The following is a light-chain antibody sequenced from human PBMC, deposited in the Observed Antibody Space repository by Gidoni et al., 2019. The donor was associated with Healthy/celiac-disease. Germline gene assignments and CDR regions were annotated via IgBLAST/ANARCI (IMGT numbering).Light chain of an antibody. CDR3: QQYGRSPWT. CDR1: QSVGSTY. CDR2: GAS. J-gene: IGKJ1*01. Sequence: EIVLTQSPGTLSLSPGERATLSCRASQSVGSTYLAWYQQKPGQAPRLLIYGASSGSGTDFTLTISRLEPEDFAVYYCQQYGRSPWTFGQGTKVEI. V-gene: IGKV3-20*01.